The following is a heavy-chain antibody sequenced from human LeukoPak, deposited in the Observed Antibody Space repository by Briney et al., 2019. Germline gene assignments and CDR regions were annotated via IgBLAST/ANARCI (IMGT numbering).Heavy chain of an antibody. CDR2: IYYSGST. V-gene: IGHV4-59*01. CDR1: GGSISSYF. J-gene: IGHJ4*02. CDR3: ASDGEYGSGRYYFDY. Sequence: SETLPLTCTVSGGSISSYFWSWIRQPPGKGLEWIGHIYYSGSTNYNPSLKSRVTVSVDTSKNQFSLKLSSVTAADTAVYYCASDGEYGSGRYYFDYWGQGTLVTVSS. D-gene: IGHD3-10*01.